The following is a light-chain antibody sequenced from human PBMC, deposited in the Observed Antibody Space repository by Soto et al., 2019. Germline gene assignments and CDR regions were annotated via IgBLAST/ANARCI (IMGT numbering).Light chain of an antibody. CDR2: DAS. J-gene: IGKJ4*01. CDR3: QQRVNWPPT. V-gene: IGKV3-11*01. Sequence: EVVLTQSPASLSLSPGDRATLSCRADQSVSYYLAWYQQKPGQPPRLLFFDASSRATGVPHRFSAGGSGTDFTLIISSLQPEDFAVYYCQQRVNWPPTFGGGTKVEI. CDR1: QSVSYY.